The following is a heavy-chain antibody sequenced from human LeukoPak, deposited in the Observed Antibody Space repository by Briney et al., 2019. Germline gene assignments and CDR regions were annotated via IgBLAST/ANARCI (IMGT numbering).Heavy chain of an antibody. J-gene: IGHJ4*02. CDR3: VGGTYYGGDY. Sequence: SETLSLTYTVSVGSISNHHWNWIQQPAGQGREYIGRTYTVGSTNYNPSLKSRVTMSVDTPKNQCSLKLSSVTAADTAVYYCVGGTYYGGDYWGQGTLVTVSS. CDR1: VGSISNHH. V-gene: IGHV4-4*07. D-gene: IGHD1-26*01. CDR2: TYTVGST.